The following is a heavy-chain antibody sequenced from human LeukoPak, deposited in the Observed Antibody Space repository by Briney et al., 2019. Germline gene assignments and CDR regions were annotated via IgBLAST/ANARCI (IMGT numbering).Heavy chain of an antibody. CDR3: TRDLNSGGSC. Sequence: AGGSLRLSCAVSGLTFSSSWMDWVRQAPGKGLEWVSVIHSGGNTYYADSVKGRFTISRDNSKNTLYLQMNSLRAEDTAVYYCTRDLNSGGSCWGQGTLVTVSS. D-gene: IGHD2-15*01. J-gene: IGHJ4*02. V-gene: IGHV3-53*01. CDR2: IHSGGNT. CDR1: GLTFSSSW.